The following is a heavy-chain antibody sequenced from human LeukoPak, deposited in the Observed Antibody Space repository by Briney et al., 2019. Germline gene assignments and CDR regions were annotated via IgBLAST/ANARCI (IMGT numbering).Heavy chain of an antibody. D-gene: IGHD1-1*01. CDR1: GFTFSSSG. Sequence: PGGSLRLSCAASGFTFSSSGMHWVRQAPGKGLEWVAFISYDGSNRYYADSVKGRFTISRDDSKNTLYLQMNSLRAEDTAVYYCANSLGTGDFDYWGQGTLVTVSS. V-gene: IGHV3-30*02. J-gene: IGHJ4*02. CDR2: ISYDGSNR. CDR3: ANSLGTGDFDY.